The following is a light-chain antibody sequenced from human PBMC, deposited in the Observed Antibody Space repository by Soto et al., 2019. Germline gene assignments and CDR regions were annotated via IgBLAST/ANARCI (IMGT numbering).Light chain of an antibody. CDR1: QIVSSSY. J-gene: IGKJ4*01. CDR3: QQYGSSPLT. V-gene: IGKV3-20*01. Sequence: EIVLTQSPGTLSLSPGDRATLACRASQIVSSSYLAWYQQKPGQAPKLLIYGASSRATGIPDRFSGSGSGTDFTLTISRLEPEDFAVYYCQQYGSSPLTFGAGTQVEIK. CDR2: GAS.